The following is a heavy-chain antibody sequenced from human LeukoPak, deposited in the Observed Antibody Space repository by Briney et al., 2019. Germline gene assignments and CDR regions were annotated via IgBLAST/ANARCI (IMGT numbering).Heavy chain of an antibody. CDR2: ISYDGSNK. CDR1: GLTFRSYS. D-gene: IGHD3-10*01. CDR3: XXDLYYYGSENNWFDP. Sequence: QPEWSLRLSLAASGLTFRSYSMRWVRQAPSKGLEWVAVISYDGSNKYYADPVKGRFTISRDNSKNTLYLQMNSLRAEDTAVYYCXXDLYYYGSENNWFDPWGQGTLVTVSS. V-gene: IGHV3-30*04. J-gene: IGHJ5*02.